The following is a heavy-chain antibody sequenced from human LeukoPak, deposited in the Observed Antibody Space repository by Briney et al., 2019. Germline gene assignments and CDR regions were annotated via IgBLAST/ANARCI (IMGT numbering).Heavy chain of an antibody. CDR1: GFTFSSYG. D-gene: IGHD2-2*01. V-gene: IGHV3-30*02. J-gene: IGHJ4*02. CDR3: AKGPLRGTAAAIDY. Sequence: PGGSLRLSCAASGFTFSSYGMHWVRQAPGKGLEWVAVIWYDGSNKHYPDSVKGRFTISRDISTDTLWLQMDSLRTEDTAVYYCAKGPLRGTAAAIDYWGQGTLVTVSS. CDR2: IWYDGSNK.